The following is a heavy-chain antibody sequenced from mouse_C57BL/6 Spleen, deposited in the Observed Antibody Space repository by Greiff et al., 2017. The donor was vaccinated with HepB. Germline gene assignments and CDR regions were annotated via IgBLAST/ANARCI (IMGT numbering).Heavy chain of an antibody. V-gene: IGHV5-4*01. CDR1: GFTFSSYA. J-gene: IGHJ2*01. CDR3: ARWGDGGFDY. CDR2: ISDGGSYT. Sequence: EVQVVESGGGLVKPGGSLKLSCAASGFTFSSYAMSWVRQTPEKRLEWVATISDGGSYTYYPDNVKGRFTISRDNAKNNLYLQMSHLKSEDTAMYYCARWGDGGFDYWGQGTTLTVSS. D-gene: IGHD3-3*01.